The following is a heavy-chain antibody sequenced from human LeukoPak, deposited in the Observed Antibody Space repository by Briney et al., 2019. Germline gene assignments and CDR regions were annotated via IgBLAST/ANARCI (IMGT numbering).Heavy chain of an antibody. J-gene: IGHJ5*02. CDR1: GYTFTNNW. CDR3: ARDHSVGDIAWWFDP. CDR2: INPTGTST. D-gene: IGHD3-10*01. V-gene: IGHV1-46*01. Sequence: ASVKVSCKSSGYTFTNNWMHWVRQAPGQGLEWVGVINPTGTSTLYAQNFQGRVTLTRDMSTTTDYMELRSLTSEDTAVYYCARDHSVGDIAWWFDPWGQGTLVSVSS.